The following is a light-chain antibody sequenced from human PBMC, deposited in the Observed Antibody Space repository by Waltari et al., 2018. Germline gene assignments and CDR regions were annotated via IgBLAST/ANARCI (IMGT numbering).Light chain of an antibody. V-gene: IGKV3-20*01. CDR3: QQYGSALRT. J-gene: IGKJ1*01. Sequence: EIVLMQSPGTLSLSPGERAALSCRASQSVSSNYLAWYQQQPGQAPRLLIYGASSRATGISDRFSGSGSGTDFTLTISRLEPEDFAVYYCQQYGSALRTFGQGTKVEIK. CDR2: GAS. CDR1: QSVSSNY.